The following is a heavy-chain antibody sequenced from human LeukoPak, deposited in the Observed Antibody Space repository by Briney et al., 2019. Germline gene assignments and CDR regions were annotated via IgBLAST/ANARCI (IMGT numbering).Heavy chain of an antibody. CDR3: ARGTERDVLPAANSFDY. CDR1: GGSLSGYY. D-gene: IGHD2-2*01. J-gene: IGHJ4*02. Sequence: SETLSLTCAVYGGSLSGYYWSWIRQPPGKGLEWIGEINHSGSTNYNPSLKSRVTISVDTSKNQFSLKLSSVTAADMAVYYCARGTERDVLPAANSFDYWGQGTLVTVSS. V-gene: IGHV4-34*01. CDR2: INHSGST.